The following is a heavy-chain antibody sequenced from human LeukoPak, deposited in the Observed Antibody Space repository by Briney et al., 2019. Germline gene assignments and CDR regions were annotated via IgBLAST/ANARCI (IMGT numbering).Heavy chain of an antibody. V-gene: IGHV3-23*01. CDR3: ARLIGYCTNGVCSRVSYFDY. D-gene: IGHD2-8*01. CDR1: GFTFSSYE. Sequence: GGSLRLSCAASGFTFSSYEMNWVRQAPGKGLEWVSAISGSGGSTYYADSVKGRFTISRDNSKNTLYLQMNSLRAEDTAVYYCARLIGYCTNGVCSRVSYFDYWGQGTLVTVSS. CDR2: ISGSGGST. J-gene: IGHJ4*02.